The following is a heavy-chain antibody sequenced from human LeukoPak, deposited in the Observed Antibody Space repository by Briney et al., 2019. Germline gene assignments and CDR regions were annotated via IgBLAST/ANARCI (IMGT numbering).Heavy chain of an antibody. Sequence: PSETLSLTCTVPGGSISSYYWSWIRQPPGKGLEWIGYIYYSGSTNYNPSLKSRVTISVDTFKNQFSLKLSSVTAADTAVYYCARDRPGYSSTYDAFDIWGQGTMVTVSS. D-gene: IGHD6-13*01. CDR2: IYYSGST. CDR1: GGSISSYY. CDR3: ARDRPGYSSTYDAFDI. J-gene: IGHJ3*02. V-gene: IGHV4-59*01.